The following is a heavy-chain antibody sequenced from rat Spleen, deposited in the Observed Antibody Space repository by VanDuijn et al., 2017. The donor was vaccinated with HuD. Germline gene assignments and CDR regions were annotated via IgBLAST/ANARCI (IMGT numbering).Heavy chain of an antibody. Sequence: EVQLVESGGGLVQPGRSLNLSCAASGFTFSDYDMAWVRQAPTKGLEWVATISYDGGSTDYRDSVKGRFTISRDNAKSTLYLQMDSLRSEDTATYYCARRLGDFDCWGQGVMVTVSS. CDR3: ARRLGDFDC. J-gene: IGHJ2*01. CDR2: ISYDGGST. V-gene: IGHV5-29*01. D-gene: IGHD1-11*01. CDR1: GFTFSDYD.